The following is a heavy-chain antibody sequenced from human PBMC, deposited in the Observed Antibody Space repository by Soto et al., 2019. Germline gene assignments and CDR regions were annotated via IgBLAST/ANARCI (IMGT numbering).Heavy chain of an antibody. CDR1: GYSFTSYW. V-gene: IGHV5-51*01. J-gene: IGHJ6*02. D-gene: IGHD3-3*01. CDR2: IYPGDSDT. Sequence: PGESLKISCKGSGYSFTSYWIGWVRQMPGKGLEWMGIIYPGDSDTRYSPSFQGQVTISADKSISTAYLQWSSLKASDTAMYYCARSFWSGYYPYYYYGMDVWGQGTTVTVSS. CDR3: ARSFWSGYYPYYYYGMDV.